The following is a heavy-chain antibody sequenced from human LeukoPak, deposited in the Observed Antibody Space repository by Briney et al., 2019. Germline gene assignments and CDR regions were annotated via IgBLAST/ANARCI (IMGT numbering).Heavy chain of an antibody. Sequence: GGSLRLSCAASGFTFDSCWMSWVRQAPGKGLEWVANIKQEGSEKYYVDSVKGRFTISRDNAKNSLYLQMNSLRAEDTAVYYCARDGIDYWGQGTLVTVSS. V-gene: IGHV3-7*05. CDR3: ARDGIDY. J-gene: IGHJ4*02. CDR1: GFTFDSCW. CDR2: IKQEGSEK.